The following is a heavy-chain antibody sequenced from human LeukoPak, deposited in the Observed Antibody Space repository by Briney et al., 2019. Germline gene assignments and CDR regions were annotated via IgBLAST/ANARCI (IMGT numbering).Heavy chain of an antibody. D-gene: IGHD6-19*01. CDR3: ARDVGSGWYNY. V-gene: IGHV4-59*01. J-gene: IGHJ4*02. Sequence: TSETLSLTCTVSGGSISTYYWSWIRQPPGKGLEWIGYIYNSGSTNYNPSLKSRVTISVDTSKNQFSLRLSSVTAADTAFYYCARDVGSGWYNYWGQGTLVTVSS. CDR2: IYNSGST. CDR1: GGSISTYY.